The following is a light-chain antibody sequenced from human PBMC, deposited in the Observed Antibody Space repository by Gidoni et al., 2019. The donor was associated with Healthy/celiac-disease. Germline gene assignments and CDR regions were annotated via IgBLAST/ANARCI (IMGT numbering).Light chain of an antibody. J-gene: IGKJ5*01. CDR1: QDISNY. CDR3: QQYDNLPT. Sequence: DIQMTQSPSSLSASVGDRVTITCQARQDISNYLNWYQQKPGKAPKLLIYDASNLEKGVPSRFSGSGSGTDFTFTISSLQPEDIATYYCQQYDNLPTFGQGTRLEIK. V-gene: IGKV1-33*01. CDR2: DAS.